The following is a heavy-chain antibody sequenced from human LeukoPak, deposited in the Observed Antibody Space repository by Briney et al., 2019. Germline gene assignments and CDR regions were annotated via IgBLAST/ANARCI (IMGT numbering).Heavy chain of an antibody. CDR3: AKDRWLGGTSSFDY. CDR2: VNAGGGPT. J-gene: IGHJ4*02. CDR1: GFTFGSYA. Sequence: GGSLRLSCAASGFTFGSYAMSWVRQAPRRGLEWVSGVNAGGGPTYYADSVKGRFTISRDNFKSTLYLQMDSLRAEDTALYYCAKDRWLGGTSSFDYWGQGTLLTVSS. D-gene: IGHD1-26*01. V-gene: IGHV3-23*01.